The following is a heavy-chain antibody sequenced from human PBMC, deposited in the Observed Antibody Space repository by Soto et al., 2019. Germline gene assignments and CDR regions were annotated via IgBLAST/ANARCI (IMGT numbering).Heavy chain of an antibody. Sequence: QVQLVESGGGVVQPGRSLRLSCAASGFTFSSYGMNWVRQAPGKGLEWVGGVLYDGRNKYYADSVKGRFTISRDNSKNTVYLQMNSLRAEDTAVYYWAKAGYYDSSGYYELDYWGQGTLVTVSS. V-gene: IGHV3-30*18. CDR3: AKAGYYDSSGYYELDY. J-gene: IGHJ4*02. CDR1: GFTFSSYG. D-gene: IGHD3-22*01. CDR2: VLYDGRNK.